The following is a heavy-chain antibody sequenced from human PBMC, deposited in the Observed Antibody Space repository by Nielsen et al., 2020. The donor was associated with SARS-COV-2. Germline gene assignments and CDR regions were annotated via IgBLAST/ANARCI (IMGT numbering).Heavy chain of an antibody. CDR3: ARQSGGVNWYFDL. CDR1: GYSFTSYW. CDR2: IYPDDSDT. Sequence: GESLKISCKGSGYSFTSYWISWVRQMPGKGLEWMGIIYPDDSDTRYSPALQGQVTISVDKSISTTFLQWSSLKASDTAIYYCARQSGGVNWYFDLWGRGTLVTVSS. J-gene: IGHJ2*01. D-gene: IGHD2-8*02. V-gene: IGHV5-51*01.